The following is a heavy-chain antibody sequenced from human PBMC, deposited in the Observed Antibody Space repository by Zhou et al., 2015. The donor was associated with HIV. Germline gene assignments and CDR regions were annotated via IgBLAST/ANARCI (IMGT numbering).Heavy chain of an antibody. CDR2: INPSGGST. CDR1: GGTFSSYA. V-gene: IGHV1-46*01. CDR3: ARKGTGGHWYFDL. Sequence: QVQLVQSGAEVKKPGSSVKVSCKASGGTFSSYAISWVRQAPGQGLEWMGIINPSGGSTTYAQKFQGRVTMTRDTSTSTVYMELSSLRSEDTAVYYCARKGTGGHWYFDLWGRGTLVIVSS. D-gene: IGHD3/OR15-3a*01. J-gene: IGHJ2*01.